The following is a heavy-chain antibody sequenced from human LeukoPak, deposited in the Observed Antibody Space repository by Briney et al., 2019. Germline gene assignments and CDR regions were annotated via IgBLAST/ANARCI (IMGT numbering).Heavy chain of an antibody. Sequence: GASVKVSCKASGYTFTSYGISWVRQAPGQGLEWMGWISAYNGNTNYAQKLQGRVTMTTDTSTSTAYMELRSLRSDDTAVYYCARDDCSGGSCYSLYFQHWGQGTLVTVSS. CDR3: ARDDCSGGSCYSLYFQH. V-gene: IGHV1-18*01. J-gene: IGHJ1*01. D-gene: IGHD2-15*01. CDR2: ISAYNGNT. CDR1: GYTFTSYG.